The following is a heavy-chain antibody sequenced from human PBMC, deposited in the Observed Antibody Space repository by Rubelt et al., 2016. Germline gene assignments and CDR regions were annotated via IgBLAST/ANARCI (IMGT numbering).Heavy chain of an antibody. CDR1: GGSISSGGYY. Sequence: QVQLQESGPGLVKPSQTLSLTCTVSGGSISSGGYYWSWIRQHPGKGPEWIGYIYYSGSTYYNLSLKSRVTISVAPSNHQFSRRLSFVTAADTAVYYCARGYSYVSSGYWMFGPSLDYWGQGTLVTVSS. D-gene: IGHD3-22*01. J-gene: IGHJ4*02. CDR2: IYYSGST. CDR3: ARGYSYVSSGYWMFGPSLDY. V-gene: IGHV4-31*03.